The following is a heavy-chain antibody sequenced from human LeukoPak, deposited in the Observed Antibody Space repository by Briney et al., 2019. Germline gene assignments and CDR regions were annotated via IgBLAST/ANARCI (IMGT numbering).Heavy chain of an antibody. Sequence: PGGSLRLSCAASGFTFSSYGMHWVRQAPGKGLEWVAFIRYDGSNKYYADSVEGRFTISRDNSKNTLYLQMNSLGAEDTAVYYCAKDNDLGYFQHWGQGTLVTVSS. CDR3: AKDNDLGYFQH. J-gene: IGHJ1*01. CDR1: GFTFSSYG. D-gene: IGHD1-1*01. V-gene: IGHV3-30*02. CDR2: IRYDGSNK.